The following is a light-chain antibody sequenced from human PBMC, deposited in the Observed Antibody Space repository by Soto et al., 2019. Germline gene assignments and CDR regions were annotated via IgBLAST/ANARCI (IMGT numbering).Light chain of an antibody. J-gene: IGKJ4*01. CDR2: AAS. Sequence: IQLARSPSSLSASVLDSVTIPPPVNQGIRNDLGWYQQKPGKAPKRLIYAASSLHSGVPSRFSGSGSGTEFTLTISSLQPEDFATYYCLQHNSYPLTFGGGTKVDIK. CDR3: LQHNSYPLT. V-gene: IGKV1-17*01. CDR1: QGIRND.